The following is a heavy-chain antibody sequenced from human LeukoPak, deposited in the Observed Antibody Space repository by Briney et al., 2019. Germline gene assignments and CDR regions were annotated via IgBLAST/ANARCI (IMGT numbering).Heavy chain of an antibody. D-gene: IGHD6-6*01. Sequence: SSQTLSLTCTVSGDSISSGDLSWSWIRQPPGKGLEWIGQIYHSGLTDYSPSLKSRVTISVDTSKNQSSLKLSSVTAADTAVYYCASIAAREVFDYWGQGTLVTVSS. CDR1: GDSISSGDLS. CDR3: ASIAAREVFDY. V-gene: IGHV4-30-2*01. J-gene: IGHJ4*02. CDR2: IYHSGLT.